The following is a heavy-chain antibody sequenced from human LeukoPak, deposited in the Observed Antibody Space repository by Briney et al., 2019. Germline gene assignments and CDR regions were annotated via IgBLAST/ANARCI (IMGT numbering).Heavy chain of an antibody. Sequence: PSETLSLTCTVSGGSISSYYWSWIRQPPGKGLEWIGYIYYSGSTNYNPSLKSRVTISVDTSKNQFSLKLSSVTAADTAVYYCARAPLGLLRYFDWLLVPDAFDIWGQGTMVTVSS. CDR3: ARAPLGLLRYFDWLLVPDAFDI. D-gene: IGHD3-9*01. V-gene: IGHV4-59*01. CDR2: IYYSGST. J-gene: IGHJ3*02. CDR1: GGSISSYY.